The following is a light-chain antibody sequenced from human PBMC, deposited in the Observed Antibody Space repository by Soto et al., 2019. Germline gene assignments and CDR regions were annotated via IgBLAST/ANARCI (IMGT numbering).Light chain of an antibody. J-gene: IGKJ1*01. V-gene: IGKV1-17*01. CDR1: QGIGNN. CDR3: LQYNSYPWT. Sequence: DIQMTQSPSSLSASVGDGVTITCRASQGIGNNLGWYQHKPGKAPKRLIYSISTLQSGVPSRFSGSGSATEFTLTISRLQPEDFATYYCLQYNSYPWTFGQGTRVE. CDR2: SIS.